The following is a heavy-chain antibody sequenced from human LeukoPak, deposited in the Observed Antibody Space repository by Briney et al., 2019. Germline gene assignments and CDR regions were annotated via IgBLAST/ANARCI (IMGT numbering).Heavy chain of an antibody. CDR1: GFTFSSYW. D-gene: IGHD2-2*01. J-gene: IGHJ4*02. CDR2: IKQDGSEK. Sequence: PGGSLRLSCAASGFTFSSYWRSWVRQAPGKGLEWVANIKQDGSEKYYVDSVKGRFTISRDNAKNSLYLQMNSLRAEDTAVYYCARLVVPAATSIYYFDYWGQGTLVTVSS. CDR3: ARLVVPAATSIYYFDY. V-gene: IGHV3-7*01.